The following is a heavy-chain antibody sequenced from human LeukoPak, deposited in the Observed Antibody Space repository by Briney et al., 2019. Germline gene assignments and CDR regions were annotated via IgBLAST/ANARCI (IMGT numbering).Heavy chain of an antibody. J-gene: IGHJ4*02. CDR2: LSSDGVNT. V-gene: IGHV3-30-3*01. CDR1: GFTFSSYP. CDR3: AKDPPPPSSGYFV. D-gene: IGHD3-22*01. Sequence: SGGSLRLSCAASGFTFSSYPMHWVRQTPGKGLEWVAILSSDGVNTRYADSVKGRFTISRDNFKNTLYLQMNSLRAEDTAVYYCAKDPPPPSSGYFVWGQGTLVTVSS.